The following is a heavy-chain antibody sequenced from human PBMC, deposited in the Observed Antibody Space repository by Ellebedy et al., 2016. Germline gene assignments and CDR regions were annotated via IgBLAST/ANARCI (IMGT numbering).Heavy chain of an antibody. CDR3: ARPIVGATGGGDYYYYGMDV. J-gene: IGHJ6*02. CDR2: ISCYSGDT. Sequence: ASVKVSXXASGYPFTDYGISWVRQAPGQGLEWMGWISCYSGDTNYAQKFQGRVTMTTDASTTTVYMELRSLRSDDTAVYFCARPIVGATGGGDYYYYGMDVWGQGTTVTVSS. D-gene: IGHD1-26*01. V-gene: IGHV1-18*04. CDR1: GYPFTDYG.